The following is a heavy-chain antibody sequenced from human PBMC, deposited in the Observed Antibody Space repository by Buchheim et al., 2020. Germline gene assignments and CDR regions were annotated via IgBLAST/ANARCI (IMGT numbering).Heavy chain of an antibody. CDR2: IYYSGST. CDR1: GGSISSGGYY. D-gene: IGHD2-2*01. V-gene: IGHV4-31*03. CDR3: ARAPIVVVPAAIQAAAGTFDY. J-gene: IGHJ4*02. Sequence: QVQLQESGPGLVKPSQTLSLTCTVSGGSISSGGYYWSWIRQHPGKGLEWIGYIYYSGSTYYNPSLKSRVTISVDTSKNQFSLKLSSVTAADTAVYYCARAPIVVVPAAIQAAAGTFDYWGQGTL.